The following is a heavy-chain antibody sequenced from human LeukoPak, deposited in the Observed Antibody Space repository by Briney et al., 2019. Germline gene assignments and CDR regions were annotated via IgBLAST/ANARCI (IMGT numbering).Heavy chain of an antibody. CDR1: GFTFSTYS. CDR2: ITGSSSYI. Sequence: GRSLRLSCAASGFTFSTYSMNWVRQAPGKGLKWVSSITGSSSYIYYADSVKGRFTISRDNAKNSLYLQMNSLRAEDTAVYYCARGQGLLAVAGFWVSAFDIWGQGTMVTVSS. CDR3: ARGQGLLAVAGFWVSAFDI. D-gene: IGHD6-19*01. J-gene: IGHJ3*02. V-gene: IGHV3-21*01.